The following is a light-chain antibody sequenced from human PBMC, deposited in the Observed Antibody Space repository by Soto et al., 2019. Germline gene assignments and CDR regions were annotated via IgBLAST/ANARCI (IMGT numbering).Light chain of an antibody. Sequence: DIQMTQSPSTLSASVGDRVTITCRASQRINSRLAWYQQKPGKAPQILIYDASTLKSGVPSRFSASGSGTEFTLIISSLQPDDFATYYCQQYTSYSWTFGQGTKVEI. CDR3: QQYTSYSWT. V-gene: IGKV1-5*01. CDR1: QRINSR. CDR2: DAS. J-gene: IGKJ1*01.